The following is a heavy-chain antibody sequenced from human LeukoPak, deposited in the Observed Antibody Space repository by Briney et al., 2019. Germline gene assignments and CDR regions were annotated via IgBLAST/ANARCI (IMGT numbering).Heavy chain of an antibody. Sequence: SETLSLTCTVSGGSISSSSYYWGWIRQPPGKGLAWIGRIYYSGSAYYNPSLKSRVTISVDTSKNQFSLKLSSVTAADTAVYYCARQGNWNYPGDAFDIWGQGTMVTVSS. V-gene: IGHV4-39*01. D-gene: IGHD1-7*01. J-gene: IGHJ3*02. CDR3: ARQGNWNYPGDAFDI. CDR2: IYYSGSA. CDR1: GGSISSSSYY.